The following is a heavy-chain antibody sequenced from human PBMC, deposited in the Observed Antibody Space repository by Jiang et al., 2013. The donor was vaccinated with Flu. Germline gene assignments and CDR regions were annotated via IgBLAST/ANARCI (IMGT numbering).Heavy chain of an antibody. Sequence: GLVKPSQTLSLTCTVSGGSISSGSYYWSWIRQPAGKGLEWIGRIYTSGSTNYNPSLKSRVTISVDTSKNQFSLKLSSVTAADTAVYYCARGRGRDGYNLVPYYFDYWGQGTLVTVSS. J-gene: IGHJ4*02. CDR1: GGSISSGSYY. V-gene: IGHV4-61*02. CDR3: ARGRGRDGYNLVPYYFDY. D-gene: IGHD5-24*01. CDR2: IYTSGST.